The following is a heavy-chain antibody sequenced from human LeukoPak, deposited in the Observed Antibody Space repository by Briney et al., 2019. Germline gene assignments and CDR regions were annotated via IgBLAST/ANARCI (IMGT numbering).Heavy chain of an antibody. CDR1: GFTFSSYA. CDR3: AKGHQPLTIYYYYMDV. Sequence: PPGGSLRLSCAASGFTFSSYAMSWVRQAPGKGLEWVSAISGSGGSTYYADSVKGRFTISRDNSKNTLYLQMNSLRAEDTAVYYCAKGHQPLTIYYYYMDVWGKGTTVTVSS. J-gene: IGHJ6*03. CDR2: ISGSGGST. D-gene: IGHD2-2*01. V-gene: IGHV3-23*01.